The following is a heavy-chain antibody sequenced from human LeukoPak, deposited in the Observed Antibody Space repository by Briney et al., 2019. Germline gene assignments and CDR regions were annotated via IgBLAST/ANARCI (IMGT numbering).Heavy chain of an antibody. V-gene: IGHV1-24*01. CDR2: FDPEDGET. CDR3: AADYYDSSGYYSPIDY. D-gene: IGHD3-22*01. CDR1: GYTLTELS. J-gene: IGHJ4*02. Sequence: ASVTVSCKVSGYTLTELSMHWVRQAPGKGLGWMGGFDPEDGETIYAQKFQGRVTMTEDTSTDTAYMELSSLRSEDTAVYYCAADYYDSSGYYSPIDYWGQGTLVTVSS.